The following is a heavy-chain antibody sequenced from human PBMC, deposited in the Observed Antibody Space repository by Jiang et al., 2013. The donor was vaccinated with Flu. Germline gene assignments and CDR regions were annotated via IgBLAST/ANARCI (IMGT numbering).Heavy chain of an antibody. D-gene: IGHD2-8*02. J-gene: IGHJ4*02. V-gene: IGHV1-18*01. CDR1: GYTFASYG. CDR2: ISPYNGYT. Sequence: GAEVKKPGASVRVSCKASGYTFASYGINWVRQAPGQGLEWMGWISPYNGYTNYAQNLQGRVTLTIDTSTSVAYMELRSLRSDDTAIYYCTRVSGGAPVYHFDYWGQGA. CDR3: TRVSGGAPVYHFDY.